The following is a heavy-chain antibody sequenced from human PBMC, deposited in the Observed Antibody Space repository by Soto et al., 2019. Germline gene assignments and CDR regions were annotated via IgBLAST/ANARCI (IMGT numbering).Heavy chain of an antibody. D-gene: IGHD1-26*01. J-gene: IGHJ6*02. CDR3: ARGGSSRGMDV. CDR2: ISYDGSNK. V-gene: IGHV3-30*03. CDR1: GFTFSSYG. Sequence: QVQLVESGGGVVQPGRSLRLSCAASGFTFSSYGMHWVRQAPGKGLEWVAVISYDGSNKYYADSVKGRFTISRDNSKNTLYLQMNSLRAEDTAVYYCARGGSSRGMDVWGQGTTVTVSS.